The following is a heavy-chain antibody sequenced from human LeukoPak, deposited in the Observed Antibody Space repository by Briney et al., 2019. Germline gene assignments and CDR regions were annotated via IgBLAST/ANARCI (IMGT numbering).Heavy chain of an antibody. CDR1: GFTFSSYE. D-gene: IGHD2-2*01. CDR3: ARRLGYCSSTSCYAYYYFDY. CDR2: IRSSGSTI. Sequence: GGSLRLSCAASGFTFSSYEMNWVRRAPGKGLEWVSYIRSSGSTIYYADSVKGRFTISRDNAKNSLYLQMNSLRAEDTAVYYCARRLGYCSSTSCYAYYYFDYWGQGTLVTVSS. J-gene: IGHJ4*02. V-gene: IGHV3-48*03.